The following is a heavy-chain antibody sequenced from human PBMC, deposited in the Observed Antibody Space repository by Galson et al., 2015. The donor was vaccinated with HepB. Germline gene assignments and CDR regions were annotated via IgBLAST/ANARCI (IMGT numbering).Heavy chain of an antibody. CDR1: GDSIIDGGYY. V-gene: IGHV4-31*03. CDR3: ARLTAAAGVRFDT. CDR2: ISKTGST. Sequence: TLSLTCTVSGDSIIDGGYYWSWIRQHPEKGLEWIGYISKTGSTYHNPSFESRIILSKDSSRNQFSLRVDSVTAADTAVYVCARLTAAAGVRFDTWGQGILVTVSS. D-gene: IGHD6-25*01. J-gene: IGHJ5*02.